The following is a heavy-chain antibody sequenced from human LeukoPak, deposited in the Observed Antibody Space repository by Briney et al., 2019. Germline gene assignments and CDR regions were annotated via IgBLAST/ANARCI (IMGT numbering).Heavy chain of an antibody. CDR3: AGDRRTSGWYAS. V-gene: IGHV3-23*01. D-gene: IGHD1-26*01. J-gene: IGHJ5*01. Sequence: GGSLTLSCAASGFTFSSYAMSWVRQAPGKGLEWVSAISGSAGSTYYADSVKGRFTISRDNSKNTLYLQMNSLRAEDTAVYYCAGDRRTSGWYASWGQGTLVTVSS. CDR1: GFTFSSYA. CDR2: ISGSAGST.